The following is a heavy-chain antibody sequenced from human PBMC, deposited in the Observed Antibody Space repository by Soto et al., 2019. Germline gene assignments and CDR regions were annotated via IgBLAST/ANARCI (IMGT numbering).Heavy chain of an antibody. CDR2: IVVGSGNS. D-gene: IGHD3-22*01. V-gene: IGHV1-58*01. CDR1: GFTFASSA. Sequence: SVKVSCKASGFTFASSAVQWVRQARGQRLEWIGWIVVGSGNSNYAQKFQERVTINRDMSTSTAYMELSSLRSEDTAVYYCAAEGYYYDSSGYYGFGYFDYWGQGTLVTVSS. J-gene: IGHJ4*02. CDR3: AAEGYYYDSSGYYGFGYFDY.